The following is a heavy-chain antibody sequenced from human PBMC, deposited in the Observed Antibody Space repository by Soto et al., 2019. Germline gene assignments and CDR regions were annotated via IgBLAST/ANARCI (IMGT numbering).Heavy chain of an antibody. CDR2: ISGSGGSA. J-gene: IGHJ5*02. V-gene: IGHV3-23*01. D-gene: IGHD1-26*01. Sequence: GGSLRLSCAASGFTFSSYAMSWVRQAPGKGLEWVSAISGSGGSAYYADSVKGRFTISRDNSKNTLYLQMNSLRAEDTAVYYCAKAPWELPPGNWFDPWGQGTLVTVSS. CDR3: AKAPWELPPGNWFDP. CDR1: GFTFSSYA.